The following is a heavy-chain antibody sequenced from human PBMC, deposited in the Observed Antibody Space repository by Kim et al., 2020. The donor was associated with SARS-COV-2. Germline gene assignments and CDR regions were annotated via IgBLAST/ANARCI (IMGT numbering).Heavy chain of an antibody. D-gene: IGHD3-3*01. CDR3: ARGDVRFLEWLSLYYYYYGMDV. J-gene: IGHJ6*02. Sequence: ASVKVSCKASGYTFTSYDINWVRQATGQGLEWMGWMNPNSGNTGYAQKFQGRVTMTRNTSISTAYMELSSLRSEDTAVYYCARGDVRFLEWLSLYYYYYGMDVWGQGPTVTVSS. V-gene: IGHV1-8*01. CDR2: MNPNSGNT. CDR1: GYTFTSYD.